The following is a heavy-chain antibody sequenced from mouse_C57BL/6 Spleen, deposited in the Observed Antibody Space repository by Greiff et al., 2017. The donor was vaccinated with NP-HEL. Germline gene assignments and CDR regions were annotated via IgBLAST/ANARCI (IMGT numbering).Heavy chain of an antibody. V-gene: IGHV1-59*01. Sequence: QVQLQQPGAELVRPGTSVKLSCKASGYTFTSYWMHWVKQRPGQGLEWIGVIDPSASYTNYNQKFKGKATLTVDTSSSTAYMQLSSLTSEDSAVYYGARRIYGSSYDAMDYWGQGTSVTVSS. CDR3: ARRIYGSSYDAMDY. D-gene: IGHD1-1*01. J-gene: IGHJ4*01. CDR1: GYTFTSYW. CDR2: IDPSASYT.